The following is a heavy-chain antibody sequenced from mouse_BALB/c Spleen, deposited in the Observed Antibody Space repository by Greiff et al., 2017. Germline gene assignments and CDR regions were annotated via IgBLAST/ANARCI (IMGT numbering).Heavy chain of an antibody. CDR2: ISSGSSTI. CDR1: GFTFSSFG. CDR3: ARDYWGYFDY. D-gene: IGHD1-1*02. V-gene: IGHV5-17*02. J-gene: IGHJ2*01. Sequence: EVMLVESGGGLVQPGGSRKLSCAASGFTFSSFGMHWVRQAPEKGLEWVAYISSGSSTIYYADTVKGRFTISRDNPKNTLFLQMTSLRSEDTAMYYCARDYWGYFDYWGQGTTLTVSS.